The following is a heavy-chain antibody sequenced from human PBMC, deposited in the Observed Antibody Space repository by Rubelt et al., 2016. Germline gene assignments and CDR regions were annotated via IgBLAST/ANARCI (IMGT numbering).Heavy chain of an antibody. J-gene: IGHJ5*02. CDR1: GYTFTSYY. V-gene: IGHV1-46*01. Sequence: QVQLVQSGAEVKKPGSSVKVSCKASGYTFTSYYMHWVRQAPGQGLEWMGIINPSGGSTSYAQKFQGIAPMTRDTSTSAVYMELGSLRSEDTAVYYWARSPSYDFEDNWFDPWGQGTLVTVSS. CDR2: INPSGGST. CDR3: ARSPSYDFEDNWFDP. D-gene: IGHD3-3*01.